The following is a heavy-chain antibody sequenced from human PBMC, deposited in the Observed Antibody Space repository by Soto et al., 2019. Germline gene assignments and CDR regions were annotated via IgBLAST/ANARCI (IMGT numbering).Heavy chain of an antibody. Sequence: QVQLVESGGGLVKPGGSLRLSCAASGFTFSDYYMSWIRQAPGKELGWVSYISSSSSYTNYADSVKGRFTISRDNAKNSLYLQMNSLRAEETAVYYCARVVGYCSSTSCYRGVQRAFDIWGQGTMVTVSS. D-gene: IGHD2-2*01. V-gene: IGHV3-11*06. CDR2: ISSSSSYT. CDR1: GFTFSDYY. CDR3: ARVVGYCSSTSCYRGVQRAFDI. J-gene: IGHJ3*02.